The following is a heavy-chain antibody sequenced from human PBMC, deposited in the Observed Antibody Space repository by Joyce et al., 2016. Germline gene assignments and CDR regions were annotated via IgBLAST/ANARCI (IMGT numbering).Heavy chain of an antibody. V-gene: IGHV1-18*01. J-gene: IGHJ3*02. D-gene: IGHD6-19*01. CDR2: ISAYNGNT. Sequence: QVQLVQSGAEVKKPGASVKVSCKASGYTFTSYGINWVRQAPGQGLEWMGWISAYNGNTNYAQKLQGRGTMTTDTSTSTAYMELRSLRSDDTAVYYCARDKGYSSDWYMSDAFDIWGQGTMVTVSS. CDR3: ARDKGYSSDWYMSDAFDI. CDR1: GYTFTSYG.